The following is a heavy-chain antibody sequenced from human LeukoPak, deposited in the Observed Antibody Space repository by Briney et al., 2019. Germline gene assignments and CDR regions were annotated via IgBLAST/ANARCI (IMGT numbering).Heavy chain of an antibody. CDR2: ISSSGSYI. CDR3: ARGDGLVWFGELLN. J-gene: IGHJ4*02. V-gene: IGHV3-21*01. Sequence: PGGSLRLSCAASGFTFSSYSMNWVRQAPGKGLEWVSSISSSGSYIFHADSVKGRFTISRDNAQSSLYLQMNSLRAEDTAVYHCARGDGLVWFGELLNWGQGTLVTVSS. D-gene: IGHD3-10*01. CDR1: GFTFSSYS.